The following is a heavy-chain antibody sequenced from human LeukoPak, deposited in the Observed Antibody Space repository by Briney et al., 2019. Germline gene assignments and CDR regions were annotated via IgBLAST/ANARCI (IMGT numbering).Heavy chain of an antibody. J-gene: IGHJ4*02. D-gene: IGHD6-13*01. V-gene: IGHV3-11*04. CDR2: ISSSGSTI. CDR3: ARSSSWDDFYLESYFDY. CDR1: GYTFSDYY. Sequence: GGSLRLSCAASGYTFSDYYMSWIRQAPGKGLEWVSYISSSGSTIYYADSVKGRFTISRDNAKNSLYLQMNSLRAEDTAVYYCARSSSWDDFYLESYFDYWGQGSLVTVSS.